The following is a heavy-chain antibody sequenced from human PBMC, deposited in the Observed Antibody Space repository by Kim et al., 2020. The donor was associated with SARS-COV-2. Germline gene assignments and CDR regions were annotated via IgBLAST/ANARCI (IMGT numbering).Heavy chain of an antibody. CDR2: IYYSGST. J-gene: IGHJ3*02. D-gene: IGHD2-21*02. CDR1: GGSISSSSYY. Sequence: SETLSLTCTVSGGSISSSSYYWGWIRQPPGKGLEWIGSIYYSGSTYYNPSLKSRVTISVDTSKNQFSLKLSSVTAADTAVYYPRVTAMGARAFDIWGQGTMVTVSS. V-gene: IGHV4-39*07. CDR3: RVTAMGARAFDI.